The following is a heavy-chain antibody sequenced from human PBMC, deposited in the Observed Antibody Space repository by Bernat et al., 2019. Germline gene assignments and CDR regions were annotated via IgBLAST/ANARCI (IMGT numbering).Heavy chain of an antibody. D-gene: IGHD5-12*01. V-gene: IGHV3-23*01. J-gene: IGHJ4*02. CDR3: AKALREYSGYDYSANDY. Sequence: EVQLLESGGGLVQPGGSLRLSCAASGFTFSSYAMSWVRQAPGKGLEWVSAISGSGGSTYYADSVKGRFTISRDNSKNTLYLQMNSLRAEDTAVYYCAKALREYSGYDYSANDYWGQGTLVTVSS. CDR2: ISGSGGST. CDR1: GFTFSSYA.